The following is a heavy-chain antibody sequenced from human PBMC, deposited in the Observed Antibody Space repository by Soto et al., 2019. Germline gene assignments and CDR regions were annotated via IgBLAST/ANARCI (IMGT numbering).Heavy chain of an antibody. CDR2: IYWDDDK. CDR3: AHYVSTSPAGWFDP. D-gene: IGHD3-10*02. V-gene: IGHV2-5*02. CDR1: GLSLSTSGEA. Sequence: QITLKESGPTLVKPTQTLTLTCTFSGLSLSTSGEAVGWIRQPPGKALEWLALIYWDDDKRYNPTLKTRLTITKDTSKNQVVLTLTNMDPEDTATYYCAHYVSTSPAGWFDPWGQGILVTVSS. J-gene: IGHJ5*02.